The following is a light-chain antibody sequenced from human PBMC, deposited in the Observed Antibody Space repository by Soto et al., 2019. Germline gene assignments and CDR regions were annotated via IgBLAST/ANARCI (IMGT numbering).Light chain of an antibody. CDR2: LNN. J-gene: IGLJ3*02. CDR3: QSYDSSQSAWV. Sequence: QSALTQPPSVSGAPGQRVTISCTGSSSNIGAGYDVHWCQQIPGTAPKLLIYLNNNRPSGVPDRLSGSKSGTSASLAITGLQAEDEVDYYCQSYDSSQSAWVFGGGTNLTVL. CDR1: SSNIGAGYD. V-gene: IGLV1-40*01.